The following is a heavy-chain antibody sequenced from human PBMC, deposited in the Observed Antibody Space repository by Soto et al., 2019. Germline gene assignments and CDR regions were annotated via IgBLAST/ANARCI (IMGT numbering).Heavy chain of an antibody. CDR2: ISYDGSNK. V-gene: IGHV3-30*18. CDR3: AKDQSVGATPYAAFHI. Sequence: QGQLVESGGGVVQPGRSLRLSCAASGFTFSSYGMHWVRQAPGKGLEWVAVISYDGSNKYYADSVKGRFTISRDNSRNTLYLQMNSLTAEDTAVYYCAKDQSVGATPYAAFHIWGQGTMVTVSS. J-gene: IGHJ3*02. D-gene: IGHD1-26*01. CDR1: GFTFSSYG.